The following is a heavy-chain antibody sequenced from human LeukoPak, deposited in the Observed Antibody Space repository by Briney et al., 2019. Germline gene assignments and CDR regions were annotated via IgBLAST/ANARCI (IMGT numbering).Heavy chain of an antibody. CDR2: ISAYNGNT. J-gene: IGHJ4*02. D-gene: IGHD3-22*01. V-gene: IGHV1-18*01. CDR1: GYTFTSYG. CDR3: ARDKGMIVVVTPGYFDY. Sequence: ASVKVSCKASGYTFTSYGISWVRQAPGQGLEWMGWISAYNGNTNYARKLQGRVTMTTDTSTSTAYMELRSLRSDDTAVYYCARDKGMIVVVTPGYFDYWGQGTLVTVSS.